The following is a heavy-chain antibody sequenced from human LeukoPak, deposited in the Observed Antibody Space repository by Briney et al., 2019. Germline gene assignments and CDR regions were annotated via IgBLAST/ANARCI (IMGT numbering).Heavy chain of an antibody. J-gene: IGHJ5*02. D-gene: IGHD3-10*01. CDR2: INHSGST. Sequence: SETLSLTCAVYGGSFSGYDWSWIRQPPGKGLEWIGEINHSGSTNYNPSLKSRVTISVDTSKNQFSLKLSSVTAADTAVYYCARGPMVRGPRGGWFDPWGQGTLVTVSS. CDR1: GGSFSGYD. CDR3: ARGPMVRGPRGGWFDP. V-gene: IGHV4-34*01.